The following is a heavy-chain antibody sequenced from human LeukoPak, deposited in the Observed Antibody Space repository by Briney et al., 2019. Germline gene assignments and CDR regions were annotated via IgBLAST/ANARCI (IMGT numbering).Heavy chain of an antibody. V-gene: IGHV4-59*01. CDR1: GGSISSYY. J-gene: IGHJ4*02. Sequence: PSETLSLTCTVSGGSISSYYWSWIRQPPGKGLEWIGYIYYSGSTNYNPSLKSRVTMSVDTSKNQFSLKLSSVTAADTAVYYCARGAPMMKYYYDSSGYYAVDYWGQGTLVTVSS. CDR2: IYYSGST. CDR3: ARGAPMMKYYYDSSGYYAVDY. D-gene: IGHD3-22*01.